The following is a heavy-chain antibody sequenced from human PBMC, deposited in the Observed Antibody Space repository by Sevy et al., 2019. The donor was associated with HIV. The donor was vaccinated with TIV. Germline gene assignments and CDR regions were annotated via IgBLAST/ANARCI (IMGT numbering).Heavy chain of an antibody. CDR3: AKGFGYMVQGVMDV. V-gene: IGHV3-30*02. Sequence: GGSLRLSCAASGFTFSSYSMNWVRQAPGKGLEWVAFIRYDGSNKYYADSVKGRFTISRDNSKNTLYLQMNSLRAEDTAVYYCAKGFGYMVQGVMDVWGQGTTVTVSS. J-gene: IGHJ6*02. CDR1: GFTFSSYS. CDR2: IRYDGSNK. D-gene: IGHD3-10*01.